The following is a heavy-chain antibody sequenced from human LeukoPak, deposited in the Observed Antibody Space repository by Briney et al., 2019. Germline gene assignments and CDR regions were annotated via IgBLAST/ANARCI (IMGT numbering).Heavy chain of an antibody. D-gene: IGHD6-19*01. V-gene: IGHV1-2*06. J-gene: IGHJ4*02. CDR2: INPNSGGT. Sequence: ASVKVSCKASGYTFTGYYMHWVRQAPGQGLEWMGRINPNSGGTNYAQKFQGRVTMTGDTSISTAYMELSRLRSDDTAVYYCARDTYSSGWYDGDYWGQGTLVTVSS. CDR1: GYTFTGYY. CDR3: ARDTYSSGWYDGDY.